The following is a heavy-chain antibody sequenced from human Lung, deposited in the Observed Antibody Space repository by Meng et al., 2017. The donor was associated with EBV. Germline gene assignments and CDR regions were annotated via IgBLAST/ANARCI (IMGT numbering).Heavy chain of an antibody. V-gene: IGHV1-3*04. CDR1: GYTFTSYA. D-gene: IGHD6-19*01. J-gene: IGHJ4*02. Sequence: VQLVQYGTEVKKPGATVEVSCKASGYTFTSYAMNWVRQAPGQRLEWMGWINTGNGETKYSQKFQGRVTLTRDTSASTAYMELSSLRSEDTAVYYCASRPGIAVAGFDYWGQGTLVTVSS. CDR2: INTGNGET. CDR3: ASRPGIAVAGFDY.